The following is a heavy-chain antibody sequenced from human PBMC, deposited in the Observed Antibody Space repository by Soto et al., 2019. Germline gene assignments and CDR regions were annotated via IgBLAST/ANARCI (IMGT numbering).Heavy chain of an antibody. CDR3: ARDQRKFGTIFGVVPDPLVD. CDR1: GYTFTSYY. V-gene: IGHV1-46*01. Sequence: QVQLVQSGAEVKKPGASVKVSCKASGYTFTSYYMHWVRQAPGQGLEWMGIINPSGGSTSYAQKFQGRVTMTRDTSTSTVYMELRSLRSEDTAVYYCARDQRKFGTIFGVVPDPLVDWGQGTLVTVSS. CDR2: INPSGGST. J-gene: IGHJ4*02. D-gene: IGHD3-3*01.